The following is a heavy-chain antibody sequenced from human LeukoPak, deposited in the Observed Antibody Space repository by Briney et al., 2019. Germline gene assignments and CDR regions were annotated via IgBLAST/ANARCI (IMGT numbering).Heavy chain of an antibody. Sequence: ASVKVSCKASGYTFTVYYIHWVRQAPGQGLEWLGWINPNSGDTNYAQKFQGRVTMTRDTSISTAYMELRRLRSDDTAVYYCARDFYDILTGYPDSGDYWGQGTLVTVSS. D-gene: IGHD3-9*01. CDR2: INPNSGDT. J-gene: IGHJ4*02. V-gene: IGHV1-2*02. CDR1: GYTFTVYY. CDR3: ARDFYDILTGYPDSGDY.